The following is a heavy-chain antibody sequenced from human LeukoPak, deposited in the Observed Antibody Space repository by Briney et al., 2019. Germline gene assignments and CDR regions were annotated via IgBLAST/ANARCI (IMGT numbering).Heavy chain of an antibody. V-gene: IGHV3-48*01. CDR2: ISSSSSTI. J-gene: IGHJ6*02. D-gene: IGHD3-10*01. CDR1: GFTFSSYG. Sequence: PGGSLRLSCAASGFTFSSYGMHWVRQAPGKGLEWVSYISSSSSTIYYADSVKGRFTISRDNAKNSLYLQMNSLRAEDTAVYYCARDRYGGSGSYYSYYYGMDVWGQGTTVTVSS. CDR3: ARDRYGGSGSYYSYYYGMDV.